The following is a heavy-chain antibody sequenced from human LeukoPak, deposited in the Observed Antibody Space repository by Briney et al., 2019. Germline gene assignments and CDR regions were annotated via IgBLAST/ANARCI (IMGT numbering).Heavy chain of an antibody. D-gene: IGHD2-2*01. Sequence: PGGSLRLSCAASGFSVGSNYMSWVRQAPGKGLEWVSIIYSGGSTYYVDSVKGRFTISRDNSKNTLYLQMNSLRAEDTAVYYCARHGVAVTSYFDYWGQGTLVTVSS. CDR1: GFSVGSNY. CDR3: ARHGVAVTSYFDY. J-gene: IGHJ4*02. CDR2: IYSGGST. V-gene: IGHV3-53*01.